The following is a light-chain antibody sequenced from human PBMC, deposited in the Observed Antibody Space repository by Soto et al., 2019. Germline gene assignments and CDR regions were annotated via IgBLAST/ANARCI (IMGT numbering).Light chain of an antibody. J-gene: IGKJ4*01. CDR1: QSISSW. CDR3: QQGHSFPLT. Sequence: DIQMTQSPSTLSASVGDRVTITCRASQSISSWLAWYQQKPGEAPKLLISAASSLQSGVPSRFSGSGSGTDFTLTINSLQPEDFATYYCQQGHSFPLTFGGGTKVDIK. V-gene: IGKV1-12*01. CDR2: AAS.